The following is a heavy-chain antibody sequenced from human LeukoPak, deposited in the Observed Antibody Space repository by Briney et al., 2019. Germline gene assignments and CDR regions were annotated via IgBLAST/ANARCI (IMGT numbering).Heavy chain of an antibody. CDR1: GGSISSSSYY. J-gene: IGHJ4*02. D-gene: IGHD1-26*01. V-gene: IGHV4-39*07. CDR3: ARGTGSYYVRGLDY. CDR2: IYYSGST. Sequence: SETLSLTCTVSGGSISSSSYYRGWIRQPPGKGLEWIGSIYYSGSTYYNPSLKSRVTVSVDTSKNQFSLKLSSVTAADTAVYYCARGTGSYYVRGLDYWGQGTLVTVSS.